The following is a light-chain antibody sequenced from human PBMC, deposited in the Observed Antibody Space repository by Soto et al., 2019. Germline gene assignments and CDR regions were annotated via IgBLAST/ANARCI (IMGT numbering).Light chain of an antibody. CDR2: EGT. CDR1: SSDVGAYHF. J-gene: IGLJ2*01. V-gene: IGLV2-8*01. CDR3: SSYAGSSARVV. Sequence: QSALTQPPSASGSPGQSVTISCTGTSSDVGAYHFVSWYQHHPGKPPKLIIYEGTKRPSEISDRFSGSESDTTASLIISGLQPEDEADYYCSSYAGSSARVVFGGGTQLTVL.